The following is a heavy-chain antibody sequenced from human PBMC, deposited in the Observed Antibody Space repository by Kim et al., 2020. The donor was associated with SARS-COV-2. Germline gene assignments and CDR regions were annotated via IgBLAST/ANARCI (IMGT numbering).Heavy chain of an antibody. CDR3: TRDPSSGWYSGFDY. D-gene: IGHD6-19*01. Sequence: ADSVKGRFTISRDNSKNTLYLQMNSLRAEDTAVYYCTRDPSSGWYSGFDYWGQGTLVTVSS. V-gene: IGHV3-53*01. J-gene: IGHJ4*02.